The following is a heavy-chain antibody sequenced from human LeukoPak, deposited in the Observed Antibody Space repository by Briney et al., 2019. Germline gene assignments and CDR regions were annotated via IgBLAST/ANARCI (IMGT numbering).Heavy chain of an antibody. Sequence: GGSVRLSCEASGFTFSSYAMSWVRQAPGKGLEWVSTISGRGGNTYYADSVKGRFTISRDNSKNTLFLQMNSLRAEDTAVYYCAKDRHGDYGDYWGQGTLVTVSS. J-gene: IGHJ4*02. CDR2: ISGRGGNT. CDR3: AKDRHGDYGDY. D-gene: IGHD4-17*01. CDR1: GFTFSSYA. V-gene: IGHV3-23*01.